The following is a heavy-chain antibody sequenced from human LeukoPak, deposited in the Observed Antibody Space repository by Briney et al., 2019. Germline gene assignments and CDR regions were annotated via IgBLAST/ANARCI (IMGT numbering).Heavy chain of an antibody. CDR1: GGTFSSYA. J-gene: IGHJ3*02. V-gene: IGHV1-69*13. CDR2: IIPIFGTA. Sequence: SVKVSCKASGGTFSSYAISWVRQAPGQGLEWMGGIIPIFGTANYAQKFQGRVTITADESTSTAYMELRSLRSDDTAVYYCARVAGTMIEDAFDIWGQGTMVTVSS. CDR3: ARVAGTMIEDAFDI. D-gene: IGHD3-22*01.